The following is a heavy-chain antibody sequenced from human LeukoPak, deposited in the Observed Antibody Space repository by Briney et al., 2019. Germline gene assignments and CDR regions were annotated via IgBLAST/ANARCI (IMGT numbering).Heavy chain of an antibody. Sequence: GSLRLSCTGFGFTFGDHAMSWVRQAPGKGLEWVGFIRSKGYGGTREYAASVKGRFTISRDDSTSIAYLQMNSLKTEDTAVYYCTRGPTQQWLYYGMDVWGQGITVIVSS. D-gene: IGHD5-18*01. CDR1: GFTFGDHA. J-gene: IGHJ6*02. CDR2: IRSKGYGGTR. V-gene: IGHV3-49*04. CDR3: TRGPTQQWLYYGMDV.